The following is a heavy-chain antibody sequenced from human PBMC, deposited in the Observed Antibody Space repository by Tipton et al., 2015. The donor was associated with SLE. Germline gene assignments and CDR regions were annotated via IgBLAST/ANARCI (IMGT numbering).Heavy chain of an antibody. J-gene: IGHJ4*02. Sequence: SLRLSCAASGFTFSSYGMHWVRQAPGKGLEWVAFIRYDGSNKYYADSVKGRFTISRDNSKNTLYLQMNSLRAEDTAVYYCAKGLGYCSGGSCYLYYWGQGTLVTVSS. CDR3: AKGLGYCSGGSCYLYY. CDR2: IRYDGSNK. V-gene: IGHV3-30*02. CDR1: GFTFSSYG. D-gene: IGHD2-15*01.